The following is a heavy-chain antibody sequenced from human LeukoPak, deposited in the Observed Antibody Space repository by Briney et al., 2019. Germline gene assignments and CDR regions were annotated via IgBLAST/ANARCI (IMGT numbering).Heavy chain of an antibody. D-gene: IGHD6-13*01. CDR3: ARGLAAADNWFDP. CDR2: INPNSGGT. Sequence: ASVKVSCKASGYTFTGYYMHWVRQAPGQRLEWMGWINPNSGGTNYAQKFQGRVTMTRDTSISTAYMELSRLRSDEPAVYYCARGLAAADNWFDPWGQGTLVTVSS. CDR1: GYTFTGYY. V-gene: IGHV1-2*02. J-gene: IGHJ5*02.